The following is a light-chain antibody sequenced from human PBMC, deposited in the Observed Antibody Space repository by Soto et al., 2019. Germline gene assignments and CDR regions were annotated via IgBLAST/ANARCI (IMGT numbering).Light chain of an antibody. J-gene: IGKJ5*01. CDR3: QQYLSYPIT. CDR1: QSISSW. Sequence: DIPMTQAPSTLSAPVGDRVTITCRASQSISSWLAWYQQKPGKAPKSLIYKASSLESGVPSRFSGSGSGTEFTLTISSLQPDDFATYYCQQYLSYPITFGQGTRLEIK. CDR2: KAS. V-gene: IGKV1-5*03.